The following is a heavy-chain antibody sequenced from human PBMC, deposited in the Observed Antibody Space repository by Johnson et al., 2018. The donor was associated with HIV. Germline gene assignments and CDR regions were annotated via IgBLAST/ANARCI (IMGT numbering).Heavy chain of an antibody. D-gene: IGHD6-13*01. CDR2: IRYDGSNT. CDR3: DCIAAATRAFEI. Sequence: QVQLVESGGGVVQPGRSLRLSCAASGFTFSDYGIHWVRQAPGKGLEWVSFIRYDGSNTYYADSVKGRFTISRDNSKNTLYLQMNSLRAEDTAVYYCDCIAAATRAFEIWGQGTMVTVSS. CDR1: GFTFSDYG. J-gene: IGHJ3*02. V-gene: IGHV3-30*02.